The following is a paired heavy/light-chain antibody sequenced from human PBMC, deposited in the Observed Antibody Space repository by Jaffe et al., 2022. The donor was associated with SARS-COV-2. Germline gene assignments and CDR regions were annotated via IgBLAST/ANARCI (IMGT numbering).Heavy chain of an antibody. CDR1: GGSVGSSNW. V-gene: IGHV4-4*02. Sequence: QVQLQESGPGLVKPSGTLSLTCAVSGGSVGSSNWWIWVRQPPGKGLEWIGEISYSETTNYNPSLKSRVTISVDKPKNHFSLNLGSVTAADTAMYYCARQTRKDFLGSGKWLQLRYFDYWGQGILVTVSS. CDR2: ISYSETT. D-gene: IGHD5-12*01. CDR3: ARQTRKDFLGSGKWLQLRYFDY. J-gene: IGHJ4*02.
Light chain of an antibody. Sequence: QSALTQPASVSGSPGQSITISCTGTSSGVGSFNLVSWYQQYPGKAPKLIIYEGNKRPSGVSDRLSGSKSGNTASLTISGLQAEDEADYYCYSYAGANTFVFGTGTRVTVL. CDR2: EGN. CDR3: YSYAGANTFV. V-gene: IGLV2-23*01. CDR1: SSGVGSFNL. J-gene: IGLJ1*01.